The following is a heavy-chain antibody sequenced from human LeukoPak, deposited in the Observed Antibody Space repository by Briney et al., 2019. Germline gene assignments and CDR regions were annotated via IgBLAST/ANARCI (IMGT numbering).Heavy chain of an antibody. D-gene: IGHD2-21*02. J-gene: IGHJ4*02. CDR1: GYTFTSYY. CDR2: INPSGGST. V-gene: IGHV1-46*01. Sequence: GASVKVSCKASGYTFTSYYMHWVRQAPGQGLEWMGIINPSGGSTSYAQKFQGRVTMTRDMSTSTVYMELSSLRSEDTAVYYCAREHSCGGDCDGMDYWGQGTLVTVSS. CDR3: AREHSCGGDCDGMDY.